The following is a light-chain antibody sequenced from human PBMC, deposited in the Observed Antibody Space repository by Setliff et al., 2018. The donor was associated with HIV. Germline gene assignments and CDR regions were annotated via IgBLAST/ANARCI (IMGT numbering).Light chain of an antibody. CDR1: SSDIGAYNY. Sequence: QSVLTQPASVSGSPGQSITISCTGTSSDIGAYNYVSWYQQHPGKVPKVIIYDVRKRPSGVSNRFSGSKSGNTASLTISGLQAEDEAAYYCSSYTSSGTLVFGTGTKVTVL. J-gene: IGLJ1*01. CDR3: SSYTSSGTLV. V-gene: IGLV2-14*01. CDR2: DVR.